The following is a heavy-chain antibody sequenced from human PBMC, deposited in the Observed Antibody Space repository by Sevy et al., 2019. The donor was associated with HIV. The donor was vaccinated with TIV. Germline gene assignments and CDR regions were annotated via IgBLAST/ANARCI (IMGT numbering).Heavy chain of an antibody. CDR2: IKQDGSEK. CDR1: GFTFSSYW. Sequence: GGSLRLSCAASGFTFSSYWMSWVRQAPGNGLEWVANIKQDGSEKYYVDSVKGRFTISRDNAKNSLYLQMNSLRAEDTAVYYCARGDDIVVVPAAIGVDYYYYYGMDVWGQGTTVTVSS. CDR3: ARGDDIVVVPAAIGVDYYYYYGMDV. D-gene: IGHD2-2*01. V-gene: IGHV3-7*01. J-gene: IGHJ6*02.